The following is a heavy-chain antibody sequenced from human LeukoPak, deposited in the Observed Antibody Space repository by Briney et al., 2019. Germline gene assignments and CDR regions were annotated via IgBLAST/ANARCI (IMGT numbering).Heavy chain of an antibody. D-gene: IGHD3-22*01. Sequence: ASVKVSCKASGGTFSSYTISWVRQAPGQGLEWMGWISAYNGNTNYAQKLQGRVTMTTDTSTSTAYMELRSLRSDDTAVYYCARGAVPMIVVVIEFDYWGQGTLVTVSS. CDR2: ISAYNGNT. CDR3: ARGAVPMIVVVIEFDY. CDR1: GGTFSSYT. J-gene: IGHJ4*02. V-gene: IGHV1-18*01.